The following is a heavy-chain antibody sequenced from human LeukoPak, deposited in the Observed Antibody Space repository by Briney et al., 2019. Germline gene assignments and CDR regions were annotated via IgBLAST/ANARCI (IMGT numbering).Heavy chain of an antibody. CDR2: INPNSGGT. CDR1: GYTFTGYY. CDR3: ARPNLPNTCCAGGDY. D-gene: IGHD2-2*01. V-gene: IGHV1-2*02. J-gene: IGHJ4*02. Sequence: GASVKVSCKASGYTFTGYYMHWVRQAPGQGLEWMGWINPNSGGTNYAQKFQGRVTMTRDTSISTAYMELSRLRSDDTAVYYCARPNLPNTCCAGGDYWGQGTLVTVSS.